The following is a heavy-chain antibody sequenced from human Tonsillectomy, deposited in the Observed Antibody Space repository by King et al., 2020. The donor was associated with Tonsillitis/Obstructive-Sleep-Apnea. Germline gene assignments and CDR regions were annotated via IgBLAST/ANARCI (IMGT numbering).Heavy chain of an antibody. J-gene: IGHJ4*02. V-gene: IGHV4-59*01. CDR2: INYSGST. CDR3: SRAAAVSRSLRRFDY. CDR1: GGSISSNY. Sequence: QLQESGPGLVKPSETLSLTCTVSGGSISSNYWSWIRQPPGKGLEWIGYINYSGSTYYNPSLKSRVTISVDTAKNQFSLKLSSVTAADTAVYYCSRAAAVSRSLRRFDYWGQGTLVAVSS. D-gene: IGHD6-6*01.